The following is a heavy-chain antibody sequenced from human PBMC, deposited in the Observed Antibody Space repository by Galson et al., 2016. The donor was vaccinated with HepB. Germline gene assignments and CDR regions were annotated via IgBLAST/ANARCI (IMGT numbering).Heavy chain of an antibody. J-gene: IGHJ5*02. CDR1: GFTFSSSW. Sequence: SLRLSCAASGFTFSSSWMSWVRQAPGKGLEWVANIKQDGSDQYYVDSVKGRFTISRDNAKNSLYPKMNSLRGEDTAVYYCARIMHDYVWGSYRQRGFDPWGQGTLVTVSS. V-gene: IGHV3-7*01. D-gene: IGHD3-16*02. CDR3: ARIMHDYVWGSYRQRGFDP. CDR2: IKQDGSDQ.